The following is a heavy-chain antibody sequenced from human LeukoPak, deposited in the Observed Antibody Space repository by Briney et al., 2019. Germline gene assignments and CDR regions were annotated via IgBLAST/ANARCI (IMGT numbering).Heavy chain of an antibody. Sequence: ASVTVSCKASGYTFTSYYMHWVRQAPGQGLEWMGWISGYNGNRNYAKKLQGRVTMTTDTSTSTAYMELRSLRSDDTAVYYCARNLKYNILTGYRSSFGFDPWGQGTLVTVSS. CDR1: GYTFTSYY. CDR3: ARNLKYNILTGYRSSFGFDP. CDR2: ISGYNGNR. J-gene: IGHJ5*02. V-gene: IGHV1-18*04. D-gene: IGHD3-9*01.